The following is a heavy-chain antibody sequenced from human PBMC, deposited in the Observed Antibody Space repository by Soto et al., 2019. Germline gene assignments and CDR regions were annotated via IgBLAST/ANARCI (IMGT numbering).Heavy chain of an antibody. J-gene: IGHJ5*02. CDR1: GGSISSGGYY. D-gene: IGHD3-16*02. CDR3: ARVMGRPMITFGGVIVYNWFDP. CDR2: IYYSGST. V-gene: IGHV4-31*03. Sequence: SETLSLTCSVFGGSISSGGYYWSWIRQHPGKGLEWIGYIYYSGSTYYNPSLKSRVTISVDTSKNQFSLKLSSVTAADTAVYYCARVMGRPMITFGGVIVYNWFDPWGQGTLVTVSS.